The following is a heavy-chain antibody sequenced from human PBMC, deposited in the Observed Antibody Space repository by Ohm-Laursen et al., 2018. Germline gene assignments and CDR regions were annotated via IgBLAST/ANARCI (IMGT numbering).Heavy chain of an antibody. J-gene: IGHJ4*02. Sequence: GTLSLTCTVSGGSISSYYWSWIRQPPGKGLEWIGYIYYSGGTNYNPSLKSRVTISLDTSKNQFSLKLSSVTAADTAMYYCSRGGGSYVLWGQGTLVTVSS. CDR3: SRGGGSYVL. D-gene: IGHD1-26*01. CDR1: GGSISSYY. CDR2: IYYSGGT. V-gene: IGHV4-59*01.